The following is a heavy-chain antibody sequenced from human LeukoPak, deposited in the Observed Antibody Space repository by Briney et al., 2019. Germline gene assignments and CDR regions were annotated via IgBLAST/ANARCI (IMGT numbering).Heavy chain of an antibody. D-gene: IGHD1-20*01. Sequence: GGSLRLSCAASGFTFSSYNMNWVRQAPGKGLECVSYISSSSSTIYYADSVKGRFTISRDNAKNSLYLQMNSLRAEDTAVYYCVSGNNCKYWGQGTPVTVSS. CDR1: GFTFSSYN. CDR3: VSGNNCKY. CDR2: ISSSSSTI. J-gene: IGHJ4*02. V-gene: IGHV3-48*01.